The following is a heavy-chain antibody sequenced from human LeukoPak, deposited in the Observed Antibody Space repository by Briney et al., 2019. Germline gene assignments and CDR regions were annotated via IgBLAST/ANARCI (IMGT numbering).Heavy chain of an antibody. V-gene: IGHV4-39*07. J-gene: IGHJ4*02. CDR1: GGSISSSSYY. CDR3: ARGMATINFDY. CDR2: IYASGST. D-gene: IGHD5-24*01. Sequence: PSETLSLTCTVSGGSISSSSYYWGWIRQPPGKGLEWIGSIYASGSTNYNPSLKSRVTISVDTSKNQFSLKLSSVTAADTAVYYCARGMATINFDYWGQGTLVTVSS.